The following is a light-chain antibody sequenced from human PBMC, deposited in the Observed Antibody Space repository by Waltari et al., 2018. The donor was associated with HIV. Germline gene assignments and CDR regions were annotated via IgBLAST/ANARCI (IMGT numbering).Light chain of an antibody. CDR1: QGISSY. V-gene: IGKV1-9*01. J-gene: IGKJ4*01. Sequence: DIQLTQSPSFLSASVGDRVTITCRASQGISSYLAWYQQKPGKAPNLLIYSASTLQNGVPLRFGGSGSGTEFTLTISDLQPEDFATYYCQQLNTYPPFFGGGTKVDIK. CDR2: SAS. CDR3: QQLNTYPPF.